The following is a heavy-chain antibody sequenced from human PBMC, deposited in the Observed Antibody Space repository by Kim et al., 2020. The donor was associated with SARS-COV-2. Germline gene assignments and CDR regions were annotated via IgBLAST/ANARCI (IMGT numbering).Heavy chain of an antibody. CDR3: ARGDVLRYFDWLSSYYGMDV. CDR1: GYTFTSYD. Sequence: ASVKVSCKASGYTFTSYDINWVRQATGQGLEWMGWMNPNSGNTGYAQKFQGRVTMTRNTSISTAYMELSSLRSEDTAVYYCARGDVLRYFDWLSSYYGMDVWGQGTTVTVSS. V-gene: IGHV1-8*01. J-gene: IGHJ6*02. CDR2: MNPNSGNT. D-gene: IGHD3-9*01.